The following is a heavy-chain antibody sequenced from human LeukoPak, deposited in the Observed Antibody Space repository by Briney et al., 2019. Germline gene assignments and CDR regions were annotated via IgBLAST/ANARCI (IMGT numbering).Heavy chain of an antibody. CDR3: AKGGAVVLSPFDY. D-gene: IGHD2/OR15-2a*01. Sequence: QTGGSLRLSCAASGFSFSSYAMIWVRQAPGKGLEWVSVISSSGESTYYADSLQGSFTISRDNSKNTLSLQMNSLRDEDTDIYYCAKGGAVVLSPFDYWGQGTLVTVSS. CDR1: GFSFSSYA. CDR2: ISSSGEST. V-gene: IGHV3-23*01. J-gene: IGHJ4*02.